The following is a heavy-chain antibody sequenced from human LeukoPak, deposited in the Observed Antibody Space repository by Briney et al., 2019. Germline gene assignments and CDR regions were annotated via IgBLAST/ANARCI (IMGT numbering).Heavy chain of an antibody. D-gene: IGHD3-22*01. J-gene: IGHJ6*02. V-gene: IGHV3-9*01. Sequence: GGSLRLSCAASGFTFEDYAMRWVRQAPGKGLGWVSGISWNGGSIASADSVKGRFTISRDNAKNSLYLQMNSLRAEDTALYYCARGYDSSGYYGGYYYGMDVWGQGTTVTVSS. CDR2: ISWNGGSI. CDR1: GFTFEDYA. CDR3: ARGYDSSGYYGGYYYGMDV.